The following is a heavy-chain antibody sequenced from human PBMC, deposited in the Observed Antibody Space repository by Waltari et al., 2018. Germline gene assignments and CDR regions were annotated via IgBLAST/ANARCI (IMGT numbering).Heavy chain of an antibody. CDR2: ISGSGGST. Sequence: EVQLLESGGGLVPPGGSMRLSCAASGFTFSSYGMSWVRQAPGKGLEWVSAISGSGGSTFYADSVKGRFTISRDNSKNALYLQMNSLRAEDTAVYYCAKEMYYFDYWGQGTLVTVSS. V-gene: IGHV3-23*01. J-gene: IGHJ4*02. CDR3: AKEMYYFDY. CDR1: GFTFSSYG.